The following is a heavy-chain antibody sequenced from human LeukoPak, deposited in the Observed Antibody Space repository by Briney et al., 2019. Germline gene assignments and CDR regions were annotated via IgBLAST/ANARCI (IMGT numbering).Heavy chain of an antibody. V-gene: IGHV3-74*01. J-gene: IGHJ4*02. CDR1: GITLSSYW. CDR2: ISTDGDTT. CDR3: ARAQSGYYLFDY. Sequence: PGGSLRLSCAASGITLSSYWMHWVRQAAGKGLMWVSRISTDGDTTVYADSVKGRFTISRDSAKNTLYLQMNSLRAEDTAVYYCARAQSGYYLFDYWGQGTLVTVSS. D-gene: IGHD3-22*01.